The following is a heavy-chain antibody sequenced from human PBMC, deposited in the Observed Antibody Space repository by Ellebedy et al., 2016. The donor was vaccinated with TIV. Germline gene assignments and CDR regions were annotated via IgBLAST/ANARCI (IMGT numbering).Heavy chain of an antibody. J-gene: IGHJ4*02. Sequence: PGGSLRLSCAASGFTFSSYAMSWVRQAPGKGLEWLSYIGTTTGSISYADSAKGRFTISRDNAKNSLHLQMNSLRDEDTAVYYCARDVFFGLFDWGQGTLVTVSS. CDR2: IGTTTGSI. V-gene: IGHV3-48*02. CDR1: GFTFSSYA. D-gene: IGHD3/OR15-3a*01. CDR3: ARDVFFGLFD.